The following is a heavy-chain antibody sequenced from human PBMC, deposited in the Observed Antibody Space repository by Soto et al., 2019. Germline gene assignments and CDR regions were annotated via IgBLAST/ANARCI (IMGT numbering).Heavy chain of an antibody. CDR1: SGSISSSNW. V-gene: IGHV4-4*02. J-gene: IGHJ3*02. Sequence: QVQLQESGPGLVKPSGTLSLTCAVSSGSISSSNWWSWVRQPPGKGLEWIGEIYHSGSTNYNPSLKSRVTISVDKSKNQFSLKLSSVTPADTAVYYCASPHYDILTGYSDAFDIWGQGTMVTVSS. CDR2: IYHSGST. CDR3: ASPHYDILTGYSDAFDI. D-gene: IGHD3-9*01.